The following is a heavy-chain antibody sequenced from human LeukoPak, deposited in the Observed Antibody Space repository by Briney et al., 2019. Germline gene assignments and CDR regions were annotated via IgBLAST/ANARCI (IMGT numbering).Heavy chain of an antibody. CDR2: IYYSGST. CDR1: GGSISSYY. Sequence: NPSETLSLTCTVSGGSISSYYWSWIRQPPGKGLEWIGYIYYSGSTNYNPSLKSRVTISVDTSKNQFSLKLSSVTAADTAVYYCARDRSVVPRPYYYMDVWGKGTTVTISS. J-gene: IGHJ6*03. D-gene: IGHD2-2*01. CDR3: ARDRSVVPRPYYYMDV. V-gene: IGHV4-59*01.